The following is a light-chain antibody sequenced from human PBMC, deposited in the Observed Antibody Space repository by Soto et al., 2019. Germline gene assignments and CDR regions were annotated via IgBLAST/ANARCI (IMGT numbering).Light chain of an antibody. V-gene: IGLV2-14*01. Sequence: QSALTQPASVSGSPGQSIAISCTGTRSDVGAYNYVSWYQQHPGKAPKLMISEVTNRPSGVSDRFSGSKSGNTASLTISGLQAEDEADYYCAAWDDSLNGLYVFGTGTKVTVL. J-gene: IGLJ1*01. CDR3: AAWDDSLNGLYV. CDR1: RSDVGAYNY. CDR2: EVT.